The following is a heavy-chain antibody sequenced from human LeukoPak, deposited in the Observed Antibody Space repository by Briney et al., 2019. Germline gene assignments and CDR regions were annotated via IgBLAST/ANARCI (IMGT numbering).Heavy chain of an antibody. J-gene: IGHJ6*03. CDR3: ARSGAYYYMDV. V-gene: IGHV3-13*01. CDR1: GFTFNTYD. D-gene: IGHD2-15*01. CDR2: INSAGDT. Sequence: GGSLRLSCAASGFTFNTYDMHWVRQSTGKGLEWVSVINSAGDTYYSDSVKGRFTISRENAKNSFDLQMNSLRAGDSAVYYCARSGAYYYMDVWGKGTTVTISS.